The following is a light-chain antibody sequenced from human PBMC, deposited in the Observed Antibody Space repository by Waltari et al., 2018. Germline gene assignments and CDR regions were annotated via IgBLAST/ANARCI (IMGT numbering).Light chain of an antibody. CDR2: NIS. CDR1: QALVHSNGNTY. CDR3: VQSTHFPRT. J-gene: IGKJ1*01. V-gene: IGKV2-24*01. Sequence: DFVLTQTPLSSLVTLGQPASLSCRSSQALVHSNGNTYLNWVQQRPGQPPRLLIYNISRRFSGVPDRFSGSGAGTDFTLRISRVEAEDVAVYYCVQSTHFPRTVGQGTKVEIK.